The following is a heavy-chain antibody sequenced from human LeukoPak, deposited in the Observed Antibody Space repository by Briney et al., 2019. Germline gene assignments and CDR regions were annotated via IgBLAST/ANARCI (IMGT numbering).Heavy chain of an antibody. CDR2: IYYSGST. V-gene: IGHV4-59*01. D-gene: IGHD2-2*01. CDR3: ARHLGYCSSTSCRKYNWFDP. Sequence: PSETLSLTCTVSGGSISSYYWSWIRQPAGKGLEWIGYIYYSGSTNYNPSLKSRVTISVDTSKNQFSLKLSSVTAADTAVYYCARHLGYCSSTSCRKYNWFDPWGQGTLVTVSS. CDR1: GGSISSYY. J-gene: IGHJ5*02.